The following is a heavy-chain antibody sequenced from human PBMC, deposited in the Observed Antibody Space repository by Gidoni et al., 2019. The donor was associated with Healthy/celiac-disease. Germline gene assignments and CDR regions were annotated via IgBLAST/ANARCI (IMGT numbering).Heavy chain of an antibody. D-gene: IGHD5-18*01. CDR2: ISGSGGST. J-gene: IGHJ3*01. Sequence: EVQLLESGGGLVQPGGSLRLSCAASGFPFRSYAMSWVRQAPGKGLEWVSAISGSGGSTYYADSVKGRFTISRDNSKNTLYLQMNSLRAEDTAVYYCARTHVDTAMGNWGQGTMVTVSS. CDR1: GFPFRSYA. V-gene: IGHV3-23*01. CDR3: ARTHVDTAMGN.